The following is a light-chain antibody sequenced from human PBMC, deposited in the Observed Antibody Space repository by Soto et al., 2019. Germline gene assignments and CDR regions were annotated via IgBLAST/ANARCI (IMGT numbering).Light chain of an antibody. Sequence: QLVLTQPASVSGSPGQSISVSCTGTSSDVGGYNYVSWYQHHPGKAPKLMIYEVSNRPSGVSRRFSGSKSGNTASLTISGLQPEDEADYYCSSYSNNSPVVFGGGTKVTVL. CDR3: SSYSNNSPVV. V-gene: IGLV2-14*01. CDR2: EVS. J-gene: IGLJ2*01. CDR1: SSDVGGYNY.